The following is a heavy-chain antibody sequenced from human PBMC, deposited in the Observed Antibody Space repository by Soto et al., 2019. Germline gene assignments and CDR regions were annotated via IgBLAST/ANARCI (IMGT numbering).Heavy chain of an antibody. Sequence: SETLSLTCTVSGDSISSSIYYWSWIRQPPGKGLEWIGDINHSGSTNYNPSLKSRVTISVDTSKNQVSLKLTSVTAADTAVYYCARDKITGLFDYWGQGTLVTVSS. CDR2: INHSGST. D-gene: IGHD2-8*02. V-gene: IGHV4-39*07. J-gene: IGHJ4*02. CDR1: GDSISSSIYY. CDR3: ARDKITGLFDY.